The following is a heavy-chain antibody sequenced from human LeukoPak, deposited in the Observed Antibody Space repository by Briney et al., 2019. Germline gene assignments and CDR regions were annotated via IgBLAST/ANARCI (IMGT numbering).Heavy chain of an antibody. Sequence: GGSLRLSCAASGFTFSSYEMNWVRQAPGKGLEWVSYISSSGNTIYYADSVKGRFTISRDNAKNSLYLQMNSLRAEDTAVYYCAREMATIEPYYYYGMDVWGQGTTVTVSS. CDR1: GFTFSSYE. D-gene: IGHD5-24*01. CDR3: AREMATIEPYYYYGMDV. CDR2: ISSSGNTI. V-gene: IGHV3-48*03. J-gene: IGHJ6*02.